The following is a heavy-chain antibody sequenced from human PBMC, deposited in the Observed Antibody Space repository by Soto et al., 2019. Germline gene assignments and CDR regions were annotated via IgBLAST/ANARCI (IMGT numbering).Heavy chain of an antibody. Sequence: QVQLVQSGAEVKKPWSSVKVSCEASGGTFTSYIFTWVRQAPGQGLEWMGRSIPIQGTADYALKFQDRVTMNADTSKNKAYMELRSLRPDDTAVYYCAKSLVFVDHAYMDVWGKGTTVTVSS. V-gene: IGHV1-69*08. CDR3: AKSLVFVDHAYMDV. D-gene: IGHD2-21*01. J-gene: IGHJ6*03. CDR2: SIPIQGTA. CDR1: GGTFTSYI.